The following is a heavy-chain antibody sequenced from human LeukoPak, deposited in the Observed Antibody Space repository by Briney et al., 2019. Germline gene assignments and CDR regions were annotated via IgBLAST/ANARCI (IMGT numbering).Heavy chain of an antibody. Sequence: GASVKVSCTASGYTFTGHFMHWVRQAPGQGLEWVGWIEPKSGGTHYGHKFQGRVTMTRDTSMSTAYMELSRLKADDTAVYYCAREMGVVPTAIPTADSWGQGTLVTVSS. D-gene: IGHD2-2*02. CDR2: IEPKSGGT. V-gene: IGHV1-2*02. CDR1: GYTFTGHF. J-gene: IGHJ4*02. CDR3: AREMGVVPTAIPTADS.